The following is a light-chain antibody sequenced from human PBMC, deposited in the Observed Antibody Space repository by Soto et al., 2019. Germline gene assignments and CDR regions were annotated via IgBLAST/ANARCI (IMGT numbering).Light chain of an antibody. CDR3: SSKTSSSTPFV. J-gene: IGLJ1*01. CDR2: EVN. CDR1: SSDVGGYNY. Sequence: QSVLTQPASASGSPGQSITISCTGTSSDVGGYNYVSWYQQHPGNAPRLMIYEVNNRPSGVPNRFSGSKSGNTASLTISGLQAEDEADYYCSSKTSSSTPFVFGTGTKVTVL. V-gene: IGLV2-14*01.